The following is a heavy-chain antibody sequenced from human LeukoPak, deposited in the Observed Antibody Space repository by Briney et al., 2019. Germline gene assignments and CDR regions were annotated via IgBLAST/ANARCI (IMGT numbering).Heavy chain of an antibody. CDR2: IYHSGIT. J-gene: IGHJ4*02. D-gene: IGHD5/OR15-5a*01. CDR1: DYSISSGYGYY. CDR3: ATLVSTRYYFDY. Sequence: PSETLSLTCTVSDYSISSGYGYYWGWIRQPPGKGLEWIGNIYHSGITYYNHFNSSLKSRVTISIDASKNQFSLRLTSVTAADTAVYFCATLVSTRYYFDYWGQGTLVTVSS. V-gene: IGHV4-38-2*02.